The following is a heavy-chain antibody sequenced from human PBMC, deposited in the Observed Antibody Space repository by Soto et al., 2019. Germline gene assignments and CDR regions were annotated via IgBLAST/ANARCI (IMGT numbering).Heavy chain of an antibody. CDR1: ADTFNSYS. CDR3: ARSLEGTTVTNWFDP. V-gene: IGHV1-69*06. Sequence: QVPLVQSGAEVKKPGSSVKVSCKASADTFNSYSLSWLRQAPGQRLEWMGGITPVFGTADYAQSFEDRLTITADNSTSTVYMALSSLRSDDTAVYYCARSLEGTTVTNWFDPWGQGALVTVSS. CDR2: ITPVFGTA. J-gene: IGHJ5*02. D-gene: IGHD4-17*01.